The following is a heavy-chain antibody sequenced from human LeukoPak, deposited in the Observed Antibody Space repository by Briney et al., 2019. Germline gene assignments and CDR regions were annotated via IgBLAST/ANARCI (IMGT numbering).Heavy chain of an antibody. CDR1: GSTFSSYW. CDR2: IKQDGSEK. Sequence: PGGSLRLSCAASGSTFSSYWMRWVRQAPGKGLGLVANIKQDGSEKYYVDSVKGRFTISRDNAKNSLYLQMNSLRAEDTAVYYCARDGELSVQPDDYWGQGTLVTVSS. CDR3: ARDGELSVQPDDY. J-gene: IGHJ4*02. V-gene: IGHV3-7*01. D-gene: IGHD3-16*02.